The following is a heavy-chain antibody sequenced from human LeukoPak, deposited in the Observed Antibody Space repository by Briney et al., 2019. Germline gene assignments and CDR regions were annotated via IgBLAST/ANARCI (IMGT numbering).Heavy chain of an antibody. CDR1: GCTFSSYW. J-gene: IGHJ4*02. D-gene: IGHD3-3*01. CDR3: AQSTLYYDFWSGYSNFDY. CDR2: INSDGSST. Sequence: GGSLRLSCAASGCTFSSYWMHWVRQAPGKGLVWVSRINSDGSSTSYADSVKGRFTISRDNAKNTLYLQMNSLRAEDTAVYYCAQSTLYYDFWSGYSNFDYWGQGTLVTVSS. V-gene: IGHV3-74*01.